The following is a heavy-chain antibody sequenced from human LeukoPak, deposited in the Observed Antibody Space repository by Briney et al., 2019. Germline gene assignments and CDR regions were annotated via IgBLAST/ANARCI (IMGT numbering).Heavy chain of an antibody. J-gene: IGHJ3*02. D-gene: IGHD6-13*01. CDR3: AKGIAAAGRTALKLGGAFDI. V-gene: IGHV3-9*01. Sequence: GGSPRLSCAASGFTFDDYAMHWVRQAPGKGLEWVSGISWNSGSIGYADSVKGRFTISRDNAKNSLYLQMNSLRAEDTALYYCAKGIAAAGRTALKLGGAFDIWGQGTMVTVSS. CDR1: GFTFDDYA. CDR2: ISWNSGSI.